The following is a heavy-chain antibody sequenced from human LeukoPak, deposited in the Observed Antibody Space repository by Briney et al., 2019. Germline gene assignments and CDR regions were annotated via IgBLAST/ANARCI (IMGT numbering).Heavy chain of an antibody. J-gene: IGHJ4*02. Sequence: GGSLRLSCAPSGFTFSSYAMSWVRQAPGKGLEWVSAISGSGGTTHYADSVKGRFTISRDNSKNTLYLQMNSLRAEDTAVYYCARVSYYYDSSGYYPGPFDYWGQGTLVTVSS. CDR1: GFTFSSYA. V-gene: IGHV3-23*01. CDR3: ARVSYYYDSSGYYPGPFDY. D-gene: IGHD3-22*01. CDR2: ISGSGGTT.